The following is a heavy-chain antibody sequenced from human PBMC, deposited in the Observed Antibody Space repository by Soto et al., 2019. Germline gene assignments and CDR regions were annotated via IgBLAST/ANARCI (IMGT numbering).Heavy chain of an antibody. V-gene: IGHV1-3*04. CDR2: INTGKGNT. Sequence: GASVKASCKASGYNFTTYAIHWVRQAPGQRLEWMGWINTGKGNTKYSQKFQGRVTITRDTSASTAYMDLSSLRSGDTAVYYCARDPWGGAVDAFDIWGQGTMVTVS. D-gene: IGHD3-10*01. CDR1: GYNFTTYA. J-gene: IGHJ3*02. CDR3: ARDPWGGAVDAFDI.